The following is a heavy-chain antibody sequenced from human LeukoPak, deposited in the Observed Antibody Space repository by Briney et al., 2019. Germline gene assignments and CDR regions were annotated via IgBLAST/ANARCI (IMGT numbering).Heavy chain of an antibody. CDR3: ARVPPNWNYESYYYYMDV. Sequence: ASVKVSCKASGYTSTSYGISWVRQAPGQGLEWLGWISAYNGNTNYAQKLQGRVTMTTDTSTSTAYMELRSLRSDDTAVYYCARVPPNWNYESYYYYMDVWGKGTTVTVSS. V-gene: IGHV1-18*01. J-gene: IGHJ6*03. CDR1: GYTSTSYG. D-gene: IGHD1-7*01. CDR2: ISAYNGNT.